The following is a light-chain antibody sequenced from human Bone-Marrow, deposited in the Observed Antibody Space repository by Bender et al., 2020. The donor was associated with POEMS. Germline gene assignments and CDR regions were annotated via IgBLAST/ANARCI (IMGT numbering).Light chain of an antibody. CDR2: EVT. V-gene: IGLV2-14*01. CDR3: CSYAGTGTSS. CDR1: SSDIGDYNY. J-gene: IGLJ3*02. Sequence: QSALTQPPSASGSPGQSVTISCTGSSSDIGDYNYVSWYQQHPGKAPKLMIYEVTNRPSGISNRFSGSKSANAASLTISGLQAEDEADYYCCSYAGTGTSSFGGGTKLTVL.